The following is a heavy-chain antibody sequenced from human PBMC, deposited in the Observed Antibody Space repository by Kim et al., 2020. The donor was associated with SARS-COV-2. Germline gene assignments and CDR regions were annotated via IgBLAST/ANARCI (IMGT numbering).Heavy chain of an antibody. V-gene: IGHV3-30*18. CDR1: GFNFNYYG. D-gene: IGHD3-3*01. CDR2: ISYEGSKK. J-gene: IGHJ4*01. CDR3: AKRGGVFDFSRSWYIDY. Sequence: GGALRLSCVVSGFNFNYYGMHWVRQAPGKGLEWVAGISYEGSKKFYADSLMGRFNISRDSSKNTLYLQMDSLTSEDTAIYYCAKRGGVFDFSRSWYIDY.